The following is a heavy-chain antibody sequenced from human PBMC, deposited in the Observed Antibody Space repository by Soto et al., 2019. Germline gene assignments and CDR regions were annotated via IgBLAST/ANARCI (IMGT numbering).Heavy chain of an antibody. CDR1: GYTFTSYY. D-gene: IGHD1-26*01. Sequence: QVQLVQSGPEVKKPGASVKVSCKASGYTFTSYYMHWVRQAPGQGPEWMGIFNPSGGSTTYAQKFQGRVTMTGDTSTSTVYMELSSLRSEDTAVYYCARDGPSGSYNRDYWGQGTLVTVSS. V-gene: IGHV1-46*01. CDR2: FNPSGGST. J-gene: IGHJ4*02. CDR3: ARDGPSGSYNRDY.